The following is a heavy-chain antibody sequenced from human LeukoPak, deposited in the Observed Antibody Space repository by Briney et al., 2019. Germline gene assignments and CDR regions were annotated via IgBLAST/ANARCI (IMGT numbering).Heavy chain of an antibody. D-gene: IGHD3-3*01. J-gene: IGHJ4*02. CDR2: ISYDGSNK. V-gene: IGHV3-30-3*01. Sequence: GGSLRLSCAASGFTFSSYATHWVRQAPGKGLEWVAVISYDGSNKYYADSVKGRFTISRDNSKNTLYLQMNSLRAEDTAVYYCARGYYDFWSGPFNSDYWGQGTLVTVSS. CDR1: GFTFSSYA. CDR3: ARGYYDFWSGPFNSDY.